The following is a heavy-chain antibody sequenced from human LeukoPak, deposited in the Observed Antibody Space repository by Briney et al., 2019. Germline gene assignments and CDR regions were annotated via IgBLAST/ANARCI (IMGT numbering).Heavy chain of an antibody. V-gene: IGHV4-34*01. CDR3: ARRVHYYDSSGYHDAFDI. CDR1: GGSFSGYY. Sequence: SETLSLTCAVYGGSFSGYYWSWIRQPPGKGLEWIGEINHSGSTNYNPSLKSRVTISVDTSKNQFSLKLSSVTAADTAVYYCARRVHYYDSSGYHDAFDIWGQGTMVTVSS. J-gene: IGHJ3*02. CDR2: INHSGST. D-gene: IGHD3-22*01.